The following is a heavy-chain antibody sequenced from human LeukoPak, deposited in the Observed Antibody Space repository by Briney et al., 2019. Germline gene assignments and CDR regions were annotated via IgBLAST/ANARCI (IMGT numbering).Heavy chain of an antibody. CDR3: ARASHYYDSSGYYLLDY. Sequence: ASVKVSCKASGGTFSSYAISWVRQAPGQGLEWMGGIIPIFGTANYAQKFQGRVTITADKSTSTAYMELSSLRSEDTAVYYCARASHYYDSSGYYLLDYWGQGTLVTVSS. J-gene: IGHJ4*02. CDR1: GGTFSSYA. CDR2: IIPIFGTA. D-gene: IGHD3-22*01. V-gene: IGHV1-69*06.